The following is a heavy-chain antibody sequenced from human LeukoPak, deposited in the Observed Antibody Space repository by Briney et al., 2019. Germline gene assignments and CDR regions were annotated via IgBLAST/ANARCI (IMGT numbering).Heavy chain of an antibody. J-gene: IGHJ3*02. CDR3: VICYSVVGAFDI. V-gene: IGHV1-18*01. CDR2: ISAYNGNT. Sequence: ASVTVSCTASGYTFTSYGISWVRQAPGQGLEWMGWISAYNGNTNYAQKLQGRVTMTTDTSTSTAYMELRSLRSDNTAVYYCVICYSVVGAFDIWGRGTMVTVSS. CDR1: GYTFTSYG. D-gene: IGHD2-21*01.